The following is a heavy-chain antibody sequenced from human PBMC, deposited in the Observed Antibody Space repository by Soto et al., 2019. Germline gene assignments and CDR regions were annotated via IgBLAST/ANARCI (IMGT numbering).Heavy chain of an antibody. J-gene: IGHJ6*02. CDR1: GASISSGNYY. V-gene: IGHV4-30-4*01. CDR2: IFYSGTT. CDR3: ARVSGWFGEFNYYYDGMDV. Sequence: QVQLQESGPGLVKPSQTLSLTCTVSGASISSGNYYWSWIRQPPGKGLEWIGYIFYSGTTYYNPSLKSRVIISVDTSKNQFSLKVNSVTAADTAMYYCARVSGWFGEFNYYYDGMDVWGQGTTVTVS. D-gene: IGHD3-10*01.